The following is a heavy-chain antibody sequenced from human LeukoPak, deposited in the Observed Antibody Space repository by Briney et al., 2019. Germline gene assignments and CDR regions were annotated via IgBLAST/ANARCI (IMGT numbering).Heavy chain of an antibody. V-gene: IGHV3-23*01. CDR2: ISGSGGST. CDR1: GFTFSSHA. CDR3: AKVTVGATMGAFDI. Sequence: PGGSLRLSCAASGFTFSSHAMSWVRQAPGKGLEWVSAISGSGGSTYYADSAKGRFTISRDNSKNTLYLQMNSLRAEDTAVYYCAKVTVGATMGAFDIWGQGTMVTVSS. J-gene: IGHJ3*02. D-gene: IGHD1-26*01.